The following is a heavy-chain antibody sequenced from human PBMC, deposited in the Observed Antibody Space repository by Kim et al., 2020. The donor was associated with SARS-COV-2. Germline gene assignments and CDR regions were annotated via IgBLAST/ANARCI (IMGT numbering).Heavy chain of an antibody. V-gene: IGHV3-23*01. CDR1: GFTFSSYA. CDR2: ISGSGGST. D-gene: IGHD5-18*01. CDR3: AKDGVWGGYSSYYFDY. Sequence: GGSLRLSCAASGFTFSSYAMSWVRQAPGKGLEWVSAISGSGGSTYYADSVKGRFTISRDNSKNTLYLQMNSLRAEDTAVYYCAKDGVWGGYSSYYFDYWGQGTLVTVSS. J-gene: IGHJ4*02.